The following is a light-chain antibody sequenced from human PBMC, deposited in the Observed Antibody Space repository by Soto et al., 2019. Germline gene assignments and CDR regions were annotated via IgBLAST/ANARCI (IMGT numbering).Light chain of an antibody. J-gene: IGKJ2*01. CDR1: QSINNW. CDR3: QQNKNHDPDKT. CDR2: DAS. Sequence: DIQMTQSPSTLPASVGDRVTITCRASQSINNWLDWYQQKPGKAPKLLIFDASSLESRVPSRFSGSGSGTEFTINISSLQPDDFATYFCQQNKNHDPDKTFGQGTKLEIK. V-gene: IGKV1-5*01.